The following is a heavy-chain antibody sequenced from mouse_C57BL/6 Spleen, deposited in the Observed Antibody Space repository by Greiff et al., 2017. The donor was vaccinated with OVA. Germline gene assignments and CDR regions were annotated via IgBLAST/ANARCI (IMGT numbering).Heavy chain of an antibody. CDR2: IDPSDSYT. CDR3: ARGWLDYYAMDY. V-gene: IGHV1-59*01. Sequence: QVQLQQPGAELVRPGTSVKLSCKASGYTFTSYWMHWVKQRPGQGLEWIGVIDPSDSYTNYNQKFKGKATLTVDTSSSTAYMQLSSLTSEDSAVYYCARGWLDYYAMDYWGQGTSVTVSS. CDR1: GYTFTSYW. D-gene: IGHD2-3*01. J-gene: IGHJ4*01.